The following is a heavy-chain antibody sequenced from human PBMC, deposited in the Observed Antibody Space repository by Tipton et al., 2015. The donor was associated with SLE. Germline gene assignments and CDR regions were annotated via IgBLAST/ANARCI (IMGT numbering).Heavy chain of an antibody. CDR1: GGSISSSSYY. CDR2: IYYSGST. Sequence: LRLSCTVSGGSISSSSYYWGWIRQPPGKGLEWIGSIYYSGSTYYNPSLKSRVTISVDTSKNQFSLKLSSVTAADTAVYYCAGLYSSSWLPFGCYYYGMYVWGQGTTVTVSS. V-gene: IGHV4-39*07. D-gene: IGHD6-13*01. J-gene: IGHJ6*02. CDR3: AGLYSSSWLPFGCYYYGMYV.